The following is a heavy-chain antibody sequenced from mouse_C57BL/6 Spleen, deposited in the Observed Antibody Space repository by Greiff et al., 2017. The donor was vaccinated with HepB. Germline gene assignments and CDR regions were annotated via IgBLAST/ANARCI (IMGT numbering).Heavy chain of an antibody. J-gene: IGHJ2*01. CDR1: GYTFTSYW. Sequence: QVQLQQSGAELVKPGASVKLSCKASGYTFTSYWMHWVKQRPGQGLEWIGMIHPNSGSTNYNEKFKSKATLTVDKSSSTAYMQLSSLTSEDSAVYYCARGGAPFYYDYDQGPYFDYWGQGTTLTVSS. CDR3: ARGGAPFYYDYDQGPYFDY. CDR2: IHPNSGST. D-gene: IGHD2-4*01. V-gene: IGHV1-64*01.